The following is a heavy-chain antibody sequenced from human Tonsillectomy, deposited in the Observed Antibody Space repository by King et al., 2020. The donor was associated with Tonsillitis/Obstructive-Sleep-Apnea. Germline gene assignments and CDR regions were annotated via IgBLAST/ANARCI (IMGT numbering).Heavy chain of an antibody. J-gene: IGHJ4*02. CDR2: IKPGGGST. Sequence: VQLVESGAEVKKPGASVKVSCKASGYTFTSYYMHWVRQAPGQGLEWMGIIKPGGGSTTYAQKFQGRVTMTRDTSTSTVYMEVSSLRSEDTAVYYCARGAIVATEYFFDFWGQGTPVTVSS. CDR3: ARGAIVATEYFFDF. CDR1: GYTFTSYY. D-gene: IGHD2-15*01. V-gene: IGHV1-46*01.